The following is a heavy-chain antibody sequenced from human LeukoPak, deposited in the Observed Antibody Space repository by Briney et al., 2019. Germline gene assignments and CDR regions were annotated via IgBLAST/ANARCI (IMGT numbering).Heavy chain of an antibody. Sequence: GGSLRLSCEASGFTFSDYWLSWVRQAPGKGLEWVANIKQDGSEKNYVDSVKGRFTISRDNAKNSLYPQMNSLRAEDTAVYYCVRGPYALYWGQGTLVSVSS. CDR3: VRGPYALY. V-gene: IGHV3-7*01. J-gene: IGHJ4*02. D-gene: IGHD2-2*01. CDR1: GFTFSDYW. CDR2: IKQDGSEK.